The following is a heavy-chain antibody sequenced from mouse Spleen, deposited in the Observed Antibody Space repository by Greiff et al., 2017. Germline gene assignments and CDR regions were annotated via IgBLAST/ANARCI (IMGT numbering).Heavy chain of an antibody. J-gene: IGHJ2*01. V-gene: IGHV5-9-3*01. CDR3: ARHGGRTRHYFDY. CDR2: ISSGGSYT. D-gene: IGHD2-13*01. CDR1: GFTFSSYA. Sequence: EVKLVESGGGLVKPGGSLKLSCAASGFTFSSYAMSWVRQTPEKRLEWVATISSGGSYTYYPDSVKGRFTISRDNAKNTLYLQMSSLRSEDTAMYYCARHGGRTRHYFDYWGQGTTLTVSS.